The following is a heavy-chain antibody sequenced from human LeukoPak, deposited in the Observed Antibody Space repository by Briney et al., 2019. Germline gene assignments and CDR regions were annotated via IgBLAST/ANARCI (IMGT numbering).Heavy chain of an antibody. J-gene: IGHJ4*02. CDR2: INPNSGGT. CDR3: ARSDNVLLWFGELLLDY. CDR1: GYTFTGYY. D-gene: IGHD3-10*01. V-gene: IGHV1-2*02. Sequence: ASVKVSCKASGYTFTGYYMHWVRQAPGQGLEWMGWINPNSGGTNYAQKFQGRVTMTRDTSISTAYMELSRLRSDDTAVYYCARSDNVLLWFGELLLDYWGQGTLVTVSS.